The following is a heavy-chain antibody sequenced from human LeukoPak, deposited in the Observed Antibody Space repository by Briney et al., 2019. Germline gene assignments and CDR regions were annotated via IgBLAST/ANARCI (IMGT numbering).Heavy chain of an antibody. D-gene: IGHD1-26*01. CDR3: ARAVGND. CDR2: INHSGST. J-gene: IGHJ4*02. Sequence: SETLSLTCAVYGGSFSGYYWSWIRQPPGKGLEWIGEINHSGSTNYNPSLKSRVTISVDASKNQFSLKLSSVTAADTAVYYCARAVGNDWGQGTLVTVSS. CDR1: GGSFSGYY. V-gene: IGHV4-34*01.